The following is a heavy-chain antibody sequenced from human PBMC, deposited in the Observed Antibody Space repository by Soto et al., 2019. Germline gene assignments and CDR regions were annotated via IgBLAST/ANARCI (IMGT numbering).Heavy chain of an antibody. D-gene: IGHD3-10*01. J-gene: IGHJ4*02. V-gene: IGHV4-31*03. Sequence: QVQLQESGPGLVKPSQTLSLTCTVSGGSVSSSGYYCNWIRQHPGKGLEWIGYNHYTGSTFYNPSLKSRVAISVDTSKNQFSLWLSSVTAADTAVYYCATGDLTAGELFFGYWARESWSPSPQ. CDR3: ATGDLTAGELFFGY. CDR2: NHYTGST. CDR1: GGSVSSSGYY.